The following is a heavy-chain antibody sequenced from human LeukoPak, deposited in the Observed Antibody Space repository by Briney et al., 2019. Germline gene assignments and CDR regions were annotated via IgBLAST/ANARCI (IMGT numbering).Heavy chain of an antibody. CDR1: GFTFSSYA. V-gene: IGHV3-23*01. CDR2: ISGSGGST. J-gene: IGHJ4*02. CDR3: ATENDFWSGYPLV. D-gene: IGHD3-3*01. Sequence: GGSLRLSCAASGFTFSSYAMSWVRQAPGKGLEWVSAISGSGGSTYYADSVKGPFTISRDNSKNTLYLQMNSLRAEDTAGYYCATENDFWSGYPLVWGQGTLVTVSP.